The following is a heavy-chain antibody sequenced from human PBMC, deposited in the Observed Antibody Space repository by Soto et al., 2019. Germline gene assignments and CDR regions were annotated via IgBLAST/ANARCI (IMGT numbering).Heavy chain of an antibody. CDR2: TYYRSKWYN. Sequence: SQTLSLTCAISGDSVSSNSAAWNWIRQSPSRGLEWLGRTYYRSKWYNDYAVSVKSRITINPDTSKNQFSLQLNSVTPEDTAVYYCARGRAARGLTGYYYYGMDVWGQGTTVTVSS. J-gene: IGHJ6*02. V-gene: IGHV6-1*01. D-gene: IGHD6-6*01. CDR1: GDSVSSNSAA. CDR3: ARGRAARGLTGYYYYGMDV.